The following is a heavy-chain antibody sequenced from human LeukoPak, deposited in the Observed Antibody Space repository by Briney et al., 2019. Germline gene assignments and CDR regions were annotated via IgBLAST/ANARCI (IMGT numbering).Heavy chain of an antibody. V-gene: IGHV4-61*02. D-gene: IGHD3-22*01. Sequence: PSETLSLTCTVSGGSISSGSYYWSWIRQPAGKGLEWIGRIYTSGSTNYNPSLKSRVTISIDTSKNQFSLKLSSVTAADTAVYYCARESPAGMVVADYYMDVWGKGTTVTVSS. CDR2: IYTSGST. CDR1: GGSISSGSYY. CDR3: ARESPAGMVVADYYMDV. J-gene: IGHJ6*03.